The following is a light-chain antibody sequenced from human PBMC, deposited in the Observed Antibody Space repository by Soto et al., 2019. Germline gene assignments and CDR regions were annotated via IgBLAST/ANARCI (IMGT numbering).Light chain of an antibody. CDR1: QGIIDY. J-gene: IGKJ1*01. CDR2: AAS. V-gene: IGKV1-27*01. Sequence: DIQMTQSPSSLSASVGDTVTITCRASQGIIDYLAWYQQRPGKVPKLLIYAASTLQTGVPSRFSGSGAGTDFTLTISSLQPEDVPTYYCQKYDTAPQTFGQGTRVEI. CDR3: QKYDTAPQT.